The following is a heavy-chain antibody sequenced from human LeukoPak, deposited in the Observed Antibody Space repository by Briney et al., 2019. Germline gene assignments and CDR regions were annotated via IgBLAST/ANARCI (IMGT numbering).Heavy chain of an antibody. CDR1: GFTFDDYA. V-gene: IGHV3-9*01. J-gene: IGHJ4*02. CDR3: AKGTGRYWTFFDY. Sequence: PGGSLRLSCAASGFTFDDYAMHWVRQAPGKGLEWVSGISWNSGSIDYADSVKGRFTISRDNAKNSLYLQMNSLRPEDTASYYCAKGTGRYWTFFDYWGQGTLVTVSS. CDR2: ISWNSGSI. D-gene: IGHD1-26*01.